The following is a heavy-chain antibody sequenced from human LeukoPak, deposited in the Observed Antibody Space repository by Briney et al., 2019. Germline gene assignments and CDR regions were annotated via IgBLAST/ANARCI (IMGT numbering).Heavy chain of an antibody. CDR3: ARGGVGIAAAGTFDY. Sequence: SGGSLRLSCAASGFTFSDYYMSWIRQAPGKGLEWVSYISSSGGTIYYADSVKSRFTIARVNAQNLLYLQMNSLSAQDTAVHYCARGGVGIAAAGTFDYWGQGTLVTVSS. V-gene: IGHV3-11*04. CDR2: ISSSGGTI. CDR1: GFTFSDYY. J-gene: IGHJ4*01. D-gene: IGHD6-13*01.